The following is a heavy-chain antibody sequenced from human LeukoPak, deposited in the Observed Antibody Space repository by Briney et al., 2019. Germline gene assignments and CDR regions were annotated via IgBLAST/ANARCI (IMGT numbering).Heavy chain of an antibody. V-gene: IGHV1-18*04. J-gene: IGHJ4*02. D-gene: IGHD1-1*01. CDR2: ISAYNGNT. Sequence: GASVKVSCKTSGYTFTGYYMHWVRQAPGQGLEWMGWISAYNGNTNYAQKLQGRVTMTTDTSTSTAYMELRSLRSDDTAVYYCARVEGQSLDYWGQGTLVTVSS. CDR3: ARVEGQSLDY. CDR1: GYTFTGYY.